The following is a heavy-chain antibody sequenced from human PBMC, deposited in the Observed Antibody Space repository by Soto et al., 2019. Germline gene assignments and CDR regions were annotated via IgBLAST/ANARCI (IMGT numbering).Heavy chain of an antibody. Sequence: ETLSLSSTAPGGSISSGTYYCGWARQPPGYGLVRIGTSTYSQRTYDNRSLNSRVTISVDTSKNQFSLTLTSVTAAETAVYYCARLPDCSSGICSHGLDVWGQGTTVTVSS. V-gene: IGHV4-39*01. CDR3: ARLPDCSSGICSHGLDV. CDR2: STYSQRT. J-gene: IGHJ6*02. CDR1: GGSISSGTYY. D-gene: IGHD2-15*01.